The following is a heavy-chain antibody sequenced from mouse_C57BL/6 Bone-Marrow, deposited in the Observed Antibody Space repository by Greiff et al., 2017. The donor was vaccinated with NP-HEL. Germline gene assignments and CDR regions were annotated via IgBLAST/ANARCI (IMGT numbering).Heavy chain of an antibody. CDR1: GFTFSSYA. CDR2: ISDGGSYT. Sequence: EVKLLESGGGLVKPGGSLKLSCAASGFTFSSYAMSWVRQTPEKRLEWVATISDGGSYTYYPDNVKGRFTISRDNAKNNLYLQMSHLKSEDTAMYYCARGGYYGLFFDYGGQGTTLTVSA. CDR3: ARGGYYGLFFDY. J-gene: IGHJ2*01. V-gene: IGHV5-4*03. D-gene: IGHD1-1*01.